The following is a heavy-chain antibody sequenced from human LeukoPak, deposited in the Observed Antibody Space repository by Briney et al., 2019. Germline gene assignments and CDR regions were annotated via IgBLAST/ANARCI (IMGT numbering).Heavy chain of an antibody. J-gene: IGHJ4*02. V-gene: IGHV4-59*01. CDR2: IYYGGST. D-gene: IGHD6-13*01. Sequence: PSETLSLTCSISGGSISPYYWTWVRQSPGKGLEWIGYIYYGGSTNYNPSLKSRVTISIGTSETQFSLRLTSVTAADTAVYYCARGSSSWYIPQDYWGQGALVTVSS. CDR3: ARGSSSWYIPQDY. CDR1: GGSISPYY.